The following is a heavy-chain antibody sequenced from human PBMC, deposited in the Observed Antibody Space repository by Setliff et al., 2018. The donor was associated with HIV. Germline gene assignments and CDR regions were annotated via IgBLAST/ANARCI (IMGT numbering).Heavy chain of an antibody. J-gene: IGHJ4*02. CDR3: ARGGFKWSGSYADY. D-gene: IGHD1-26*01. CDR2: IKHSGST. V-gene: IGHV4-34*01. Sequence: SETLSLTCAVHGGSFSDYYWTWIRQPPGKGLEWIGGIKHSGSTNYIPSLKSRVTISVDTAKNQFSLNLTSVTAADTAVYYCARGGFKWSGSYADYWGQGTLVTVSS. CDR1: GGSFSDYY.